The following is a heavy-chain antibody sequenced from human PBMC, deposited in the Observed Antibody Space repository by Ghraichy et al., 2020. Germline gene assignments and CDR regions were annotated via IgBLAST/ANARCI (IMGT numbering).Heavy chain of an antibody. CDR2: ISYDGSNK. J-gene: IGHJ4*02. CDR1: GFTFSSYG. Sequence: LSLTCAASGFTFSSYGMHWVRQAPGKGLEWVAVISYDGSNKYYADSVKGRFTISRDNSKNTLYLQMNSLRAEDTAVYYCAKERSPDYVWGSYPLVDYWGQGTLVTVSS. V-gene: IGHV3-30*18. D-gene: IGHD3-16*02. CDR3: AKERSPDYVWGSYPLVDY.